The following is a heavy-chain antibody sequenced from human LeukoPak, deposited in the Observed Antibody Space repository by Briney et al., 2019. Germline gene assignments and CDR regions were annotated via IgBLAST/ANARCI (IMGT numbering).Heavy chain of an antibody. D-gene: IGHD6-19*01. CDR2: ISYDGSNK. J-gene: IGHJ4*02. CDR3: AKRDGSGWHYSDY. V-gene: IGHV3-30*18. Sequence: GGSLRLSCAASGFTFSSHDMHWVRQAPGKGLEWVALISYDGSNKYYADSVRGRFTISRDNSKNTLSLQMNSLRAEDTAVYYCAKRDGSGWHYSDYWGQGTLVTVSS. CDR1: GFTFSSHD.